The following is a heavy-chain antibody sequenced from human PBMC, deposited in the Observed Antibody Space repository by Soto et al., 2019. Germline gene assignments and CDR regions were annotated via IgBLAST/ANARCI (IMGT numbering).Heavy chain of an antibody. Sequence: PSETLSLTCTVSGGSISSGDYYWSWIRQPPGKGLEWIGYIYYSGSTYYNPSLKSRVTISVDTSKSQFSLKLSSVTAADTAVYYCARDRRESFQQVRDGMDVWGQGTTVTV. J-gene: IGHJ6*02. CDR1: GGSISSGDYY. CDR3: ARDRRESFQQVRDGMDV. CDR2: IYYSGST. V-gene: IGHV4-30-4*01. D-gene: IGHD3-3*01.